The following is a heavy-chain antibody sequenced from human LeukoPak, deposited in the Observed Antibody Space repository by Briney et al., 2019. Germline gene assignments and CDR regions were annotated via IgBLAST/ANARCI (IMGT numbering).Heavy chain of an antibody. CDR1: GGSISIGSYY. D-gene: IGHD4-23*01. Sequence: PSKTLSLTCTVSGGSISIGSYYWSWIRQPAGKGLEWIGRIYAGGNTNYNPSHYSPSLKSRVIISIDTSKSQFSLNLTSVTAADTAVYYCARIDYGGNSVYYMDVWGKGTTVTVSS. CDR2: IYAGGNT. V-gene: IGHV4-61*02. CDR3: ARIDYGGNSVYYMDV. J-gene: IGHJ6*03.